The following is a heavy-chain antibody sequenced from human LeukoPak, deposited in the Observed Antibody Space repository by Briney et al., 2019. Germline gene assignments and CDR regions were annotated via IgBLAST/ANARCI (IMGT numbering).Heavy chain of an antibody. V-gene: IGHV3-30*18. CDR2: ISHDGCNK. Sequence: GGSLRLSCAASGLTLSSYGMHWVRQAPGKGLEWVAVISHDGCNKYYADSVKGRFTISRDNAKNTLYLQMDSLSVEDTAVYYCAKLRGYYGSGQQITLDYWGQGTLVTVSS. J-gene: IGHJ4*02. D-gene: IGHD3-10*01. CDR3: AKLRGYYGSGQQITLDY. CDR1: GLTLSSYG.